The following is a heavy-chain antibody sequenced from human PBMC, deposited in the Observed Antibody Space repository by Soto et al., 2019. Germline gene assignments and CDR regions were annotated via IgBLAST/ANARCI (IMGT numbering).Heavy chain of an antibody. CDR3: AREPLTVTTPRGWFDP. CDR2: TYYRSKWYN. Sequence: PSQTLSLTCAISGDRVSSNSAAWNWIRQSPSRGLEWLGRTYYRSKWYNDYAVSVKSRITINPDTSKNQFSLQLNSVTPEDTAVYYCAREPLTVTTPRGWFDPWGQGTLVTAPQ. CDR1: GDRVSSNSAA. D-gene: IGHD4-17*01. V-gene: IGHV6-1*01. J-gene: IGHJ5*02.